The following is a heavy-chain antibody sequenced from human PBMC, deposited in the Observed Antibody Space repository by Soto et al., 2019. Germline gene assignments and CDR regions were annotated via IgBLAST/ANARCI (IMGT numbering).Heavy chain of an antibody. Sequence: SVGSLRLSSAASGLTFSNYEMNWVRQAPGKGLEWVSYISTTCRTIYNADSVKGRFTISRGNATNSLYRQMNGLRAEDTGVYYCAIGGDYPSYYGMDVWGQGTTVTVS. D-gene: IGHD4-17*01. V-gene: IGHV3-48*03. J-gene: IGHJ6*02. CDR1: GLTFSNYE. CDR3: AIGGDYPSYYGMDV. CDR2: ISTTCRTI.